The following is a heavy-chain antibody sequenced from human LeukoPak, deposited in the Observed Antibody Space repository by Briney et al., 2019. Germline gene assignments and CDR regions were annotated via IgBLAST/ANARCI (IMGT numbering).Heavy chain of an antibody. J-gene: IGHJ4*02. V-gene: IGHV3-30*18. D-gene: IGHD2-21*02. CDR1: GFTFSSYG. Sequence: GGSLRLSCAASGFTFSSYGMHWVRQAPGKGLEWVAVISYDGSNKYYADSVKGRFTISRDNSKNTLYLQMNSLRAEDTAVYYCAKDRALGDLAGELDYWGQGTLVTVSS. CDR3: AKDRALGDLAGELDY. CDR2: ISYDGSNK.